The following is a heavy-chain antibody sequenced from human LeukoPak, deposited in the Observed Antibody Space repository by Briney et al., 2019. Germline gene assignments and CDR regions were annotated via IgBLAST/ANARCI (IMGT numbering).Heavy chain of an antibody. Sequence: SETPSLTCAVYGGSFSGYYWSWIRQPPGKGLEWIGEINHSGSTNYNPSLKSRVTISVDTSKNQFSLKLSSVTAADTAVYYCARGRRRNSGSYYYYYYMDVWGKGTTVTVSS. D-gene: IGHD1-26*01. CDR3: ARGRRRNSGSYYYYYYMDV. J-gene: IGHJ6*03. CDR2: INHSGST. V-gene: IGHV4-34*01. CDR1: GGSFSGYY.